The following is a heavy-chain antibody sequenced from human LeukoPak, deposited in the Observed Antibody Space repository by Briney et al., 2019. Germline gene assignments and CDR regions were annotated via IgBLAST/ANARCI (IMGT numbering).Heavy chain of an antibody. CDR3: ARGTGSSGYNFDY. V-gene: IGHV1-8*01. D-gene: IGHD3-22*01. J-gene: IGHJ4*02. CDR1: GYTFTSYN. CDR2: MNPNSGNT. Sequence: ASVKVSCKASGYTFTSYNINWVRQATGQGLEWMGWMNPNSGNTGYAQKFQGRVTMTRNTSISTAYMELSSLRSEGTAVYYCARGTGSSGYNFDYWGQGALVTVSS.